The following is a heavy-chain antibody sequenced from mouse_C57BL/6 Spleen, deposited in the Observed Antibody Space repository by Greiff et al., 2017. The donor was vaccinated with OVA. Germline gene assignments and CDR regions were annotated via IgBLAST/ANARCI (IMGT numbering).Heavy chain of an antibody. Sequence: QVQLQQSGAELVRPGASVKLSCKASGYTFTDYYINWVKQRPGQGLEWIARIYPGSGNTYYNEKFKGKATLTAEKSSSTAYMQLSSLTSEDSAVYFCARSGDDGYHWGQGTLVTVSA. J-gene: IGHJ3*01. V-gene: IGHV1-76*01. CDR1: GYTFTDYY. CDR2: IYPGSGNT. D-gene: IGHD2-3*01. CDR3: ARSGDDGYH.